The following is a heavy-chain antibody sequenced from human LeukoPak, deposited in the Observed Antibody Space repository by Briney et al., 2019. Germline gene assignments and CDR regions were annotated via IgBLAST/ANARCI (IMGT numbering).Heavy chain of an antibody. CDR1: GFTFSSYS. D-gene: IGHD3-22*01. V-gene: IGHV3-21*01. CDR3: ARAEYYYDSSGYSRDAFDI. CDR2: ISSSSSYI. J-gene: IGHJ3*02. Sequence: PGGSLRLSCAASGFTFSSYSMNWVRQAPGKGLEWVSSISSSSSYIYYADSVKGRFTISRDNAKNSLYLQMNSLRAEDTAVYYCARAEYYYDSSGYSRDAFDIWGQGTMVTVSS.